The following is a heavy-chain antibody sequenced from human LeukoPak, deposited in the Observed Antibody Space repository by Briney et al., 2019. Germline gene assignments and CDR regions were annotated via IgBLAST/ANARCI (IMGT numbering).Heavy chain of an antibody. CDR2: IYPGDSRT. J-gene: IGHJ3*01. CDR1: GDTFATYW. Sequence: GESLKISCKGSGDTFATYWIGWVRQLPGKGLEWMGVIYPGDSRTRYSPSFQGQVTISVDKSINTAYLQWSSLQASDTAMYYCGMSGDRVPLQDDVFDVWGQGTMVTVST. D-gene: IGHD1-26*01. CDR3: GMSGDRVPLQDDVFDV. V-gene: IGHV5-51*01.